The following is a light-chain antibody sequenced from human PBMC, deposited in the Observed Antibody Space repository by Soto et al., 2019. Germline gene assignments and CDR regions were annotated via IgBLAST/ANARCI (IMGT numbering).Light chain of an antibody. Sequence: EIVLTQSPATLSLSPGERATLSCRASKSVSSYLAWYQQKPGQAPRLLIYDASNRATGIPARFSGSGSGTDFTLTISSLKPEDFAVYYCQQRSNWPTTFGPGTKVDIK. V-gene: IGKV3-11*01. CDR3: QQRSNWPTT. J-gene: IGKJ3*01. CDR1: KSVSSY. CDR2: DAS.